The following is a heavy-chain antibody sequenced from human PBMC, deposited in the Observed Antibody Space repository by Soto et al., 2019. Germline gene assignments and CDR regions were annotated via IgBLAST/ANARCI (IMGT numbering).Heavy chain of an antibody. CDR2: INQDGSEK. CDR3: SKPLDY. J-gene: IGHJ4*02. V-gene: IGHV3-7*01. CDR1: GFTFNSNL. Sequence: PGGSLRLSCAASGFTFNSNLMDWVRQAPGKGLEWVANINQDGSEKHYVDSVKGRFTISRDNAKNSLYLQMSSLTAEDSALYYCSKPLDYWGQVALITLSS.